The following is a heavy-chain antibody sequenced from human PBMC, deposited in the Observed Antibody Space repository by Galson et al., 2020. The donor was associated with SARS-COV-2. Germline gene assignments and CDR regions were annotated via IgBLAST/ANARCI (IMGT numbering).Heavy chain of an antibody. V-gene: IGHV4-31*03. D-gene: IGHD3-22*01. CDR2: IYFSGST. CDR3: AGYDRGSFDY. Sequence: SETLSLTCTVSGGSISSGGSYWNWIRQRPGKGLEWIGYIYFSGSTYYNPSLKSRITISADTSQNHFSLNLTSVTAADTAVYYCAGYDRGSFDYWGQGTLVTVSS. CDR1: GGSISSGGSY. J-gene: IGHJ4*02.